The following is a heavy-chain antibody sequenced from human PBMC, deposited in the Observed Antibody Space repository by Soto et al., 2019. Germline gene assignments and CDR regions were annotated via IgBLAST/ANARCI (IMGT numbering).Heavy chain of an antibody. J-gene: IGHJ6*02. V-gene: IGHV3-13*05. CDR2: IGAARNP. D-gene: IGHD2-2*01. CDR3: ARAYTGQLPRRADYYYALDV. Sequence: GGSLRLSCAASGFSFSNYDMHWVRQVSGKALEWVSAIGAARNPYYLGSVKGRFTVSRDNAQKSLYLQMNNLRAEDTAVYYCARAYTGQLPRRADYYYALDVWGRGTPVTVSS. CDR1: GFSFSNYD.